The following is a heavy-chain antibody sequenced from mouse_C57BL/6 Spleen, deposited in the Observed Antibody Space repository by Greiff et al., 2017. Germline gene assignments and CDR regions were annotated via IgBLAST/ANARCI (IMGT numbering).Heavy chain of an antibody. CDR2: IYPGSGST. J-gene: IGHJ3*01. CDR1: GYTFTSYW. D-gene: IGHD1-1*01. V-gene: IGHV1-55*01. CDR3: ARGEYGSSYWFAY. Sequence: QVQLQQPGAELVKPGASVKMSCKASGYTFTSYWITWVKQRPGQGLEWIGDIYPGSGSTNYNEKFKSKATLTVDTSSSTAYMQLSSLTSEDSAVYYCARGEYGSSYWFAYWGQGTLVTVSA.